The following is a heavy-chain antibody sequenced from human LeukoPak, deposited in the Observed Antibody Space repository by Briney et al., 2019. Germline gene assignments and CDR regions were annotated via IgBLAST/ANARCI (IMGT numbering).Heavy chain of an antibody. Sequence: GGSLRPSCAASGFTFSSYEMNWVRQAPGKGLEWVSYISSSGSTIYYADSVKGRFTISRDNAKNSLYLQMNSLRAEDTAVYYCAIVGATPLDYWGQGTLVTVSS. D-gene: IGHD1-26*01. CDR3: AIVGATPLDY. V-gene: IGHV3-48*03. CDR2: ISSSGSTI. J-gene: IGHJ4*02. CDR1: GFTFSSYE.